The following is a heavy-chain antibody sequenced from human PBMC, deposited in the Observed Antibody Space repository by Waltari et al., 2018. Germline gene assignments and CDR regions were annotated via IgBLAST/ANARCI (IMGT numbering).Heavy chain of an antibody. J-gene: IGHJ6*02. CDR2: IYSVVST. CDR1: GFTVSSNY. Sequence: EVQLVESGGGLIQPGGSLRLSCAASGFTVSSNYMSWVRQDPGTGLEGVSVIYSVVSTYYSDSGKGRFTISRDNSKNMLYLQINSLRAEDTALYYCAIEIQRSGWYGGDYYYGMDVWGQGTTVTVSS. V-gene: IGHV3-53*01. D-gene: IGHD6-19*01. CDR3: AIEIQRSGWYGGDYYYGMDV.